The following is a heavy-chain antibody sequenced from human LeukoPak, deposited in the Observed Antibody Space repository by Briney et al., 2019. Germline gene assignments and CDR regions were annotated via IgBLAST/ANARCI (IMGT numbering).Heavy chain of an antibody. J-gene: IGHJ5*02. CDR1: GGTFSSYG. V-gene: IGHV1-69*06. CDR2: IIPIFGTA. Sequence: SVKVSCKASGGTFSSYGISWVRQAPGQGLEWMGGIIPIFGTANYAQKFQGRVTITADKSTSTAYMELSSLRSEDTAVYYCARGVKAAGGNWFDPWGQGTLVTVSS. D-gene: IGHD6-13*01. CDR3: ARGVKAAGGNWFDP.